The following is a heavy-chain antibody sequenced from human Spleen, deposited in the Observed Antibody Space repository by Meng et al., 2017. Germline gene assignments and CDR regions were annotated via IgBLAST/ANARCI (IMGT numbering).Heavy chain of an antibody. Sequence: ASVKVSCKASGYTFTSYGISWVRQAPGQGLDWMGWISAYNGNTNFAQKFQGRVTLTTDTSTSTAYMELRSLRSDDTAVYYCARDQSGVLLWSGDLDYWGQGTLVTVSS. CDR3: ARDQSGVLLWSGDLDY. CDR1: GYTFTSYG. J-gene: IGHJ4*02. D-gene: IGHD3-10*01. V-gene: IGHV1-18*01. CDR2: ISAYNGNT.